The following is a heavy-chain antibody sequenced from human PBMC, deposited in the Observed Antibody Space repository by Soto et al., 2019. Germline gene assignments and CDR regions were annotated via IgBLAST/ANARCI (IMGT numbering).Heavy chain of an antibody. J-gene: IGHJ3*02. V-gene: IGHV3-21*01. D-gene: IGHD2-21*02. Sequence: GGSLRLSCAASGFTFSSYSMNWVRQAPGKGLEWVSSISSSSSYIYYADSVKGRFTISRDNAKNSLYLQMNSLRAEDTAVYYCARPNRVVTAPDDAFDIWGQGTMVTVSS. CDR2: ISSSSSYI. CDR1: GFTFSSYS. CDR3: ARPNRVVTAPDDAFDI.